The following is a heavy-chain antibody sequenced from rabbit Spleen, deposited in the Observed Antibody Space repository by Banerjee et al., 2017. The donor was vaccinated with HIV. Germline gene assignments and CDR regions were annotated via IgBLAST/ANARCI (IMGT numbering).Heavy chain of an antibody. CDR3: ARGSAAMTMLITGYYLGL. D-gene: IGHD2-1*01. J-gene: IGHJ4*01. CDR2: INGGSSGNT. V-gene: IGHV1S40*01. Sequence: QSLEESGGDLVKPGASLTLTCTASGFSLSSSVDMCWVRQTPGKGLEWIACINGGSSGNTYYASWAKGRFTISKTSSTTVTLQLTSLTAADTATYFCARGSAAMTMLITGYYLGLWGPGTLVTVS. CDR1: GFSLSSSVD.